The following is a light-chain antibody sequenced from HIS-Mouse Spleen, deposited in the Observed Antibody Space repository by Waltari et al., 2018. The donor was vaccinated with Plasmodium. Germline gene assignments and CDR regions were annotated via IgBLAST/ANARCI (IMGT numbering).Light chain of an antibody. J-gene: IGKJ3*01. V-gene: IGKV3-15*01. CDR1: QSVRSN. CDR2: GAS. Sequence: EIVMTQSPATLSVSPGERATLSCRASQSVRSNLAWYQQKTGQAPRLLIYGASTRATGIPARFSGSGSGTEFTLTISSLQSEDFAVYYCQQYNNWSFNFGPGTKVDIK. CDR3: QQYNNWSFN.